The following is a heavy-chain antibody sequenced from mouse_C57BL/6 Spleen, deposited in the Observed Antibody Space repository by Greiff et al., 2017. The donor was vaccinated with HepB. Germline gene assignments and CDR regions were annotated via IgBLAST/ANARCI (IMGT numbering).Heavy chain of an antibody. V-gene: IGHV1-54*01. CDR1: GYAFTNYL. CDR2: INPGSGGT. J-gene: IGHJ3*01. Sequence: VQLQQSGAELVRPGTSVKVSCKASGYAFTNYLIEWVKQRPGQGLEWIGVINPGSGGTNYNEKFKGKATLTADKSSSTAYMQLSSLTSEDSAVYFCARKGDSSGYGWFAYWGQGTLVTVSA. D-gene: IGHD3-2*02. CDR3: ARKGDSSGYGWFAY.